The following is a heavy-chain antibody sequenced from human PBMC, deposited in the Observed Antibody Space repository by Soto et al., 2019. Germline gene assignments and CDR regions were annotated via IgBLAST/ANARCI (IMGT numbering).Heavy chain of an antibody. CDR2: IYSGGST. D-gene: IGHD6-19*01. CDR3: AKVRRWLAYYFDY. CDR1: GFTVSSNY. J-gene: IGHJ4*02. Sequence: GGSLRLSCAASGFTVSSNYMSWVRQAPGKGLEWVSVIYSGGSTYYADSVRGRFTIIRDNSKNTLFLQMNSLRAEDTAVYYCAKVRRWLAYYFDYWGQGTLVTVSS. V-gene: IGHV3-53*01.